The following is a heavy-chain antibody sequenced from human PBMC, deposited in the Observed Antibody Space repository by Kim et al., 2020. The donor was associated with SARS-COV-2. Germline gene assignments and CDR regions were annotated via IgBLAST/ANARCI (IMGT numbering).Heavy chain of an antibody. V-gene: IGHV3-21*04. Sequence: DESMKGRFTSAKDTAKNSLYLKWNSLRAEDAAVYYCARSGYSHGYRGGFDPWGQGTLVTVSS. CDR3: ARSGYSHGYRGGFDP. D-gene: IGHD5-18*01. J-gene: IGHJ5*02.